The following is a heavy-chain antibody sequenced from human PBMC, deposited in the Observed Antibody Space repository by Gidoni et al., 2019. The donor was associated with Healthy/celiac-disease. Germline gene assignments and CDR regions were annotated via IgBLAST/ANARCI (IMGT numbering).Heavy chain of an antibody. V-gene: IGHV3-48*01. CDR2: ISSSSSTI. D-gene: IGHD1-26*01. CDR3: ARDRGRVLLSGGFDY. Sequence: EVQLVESGGGLVQPGGSLRLSCSASGFTFSCSSMNWVRQAPGKGLEWVSYISSSSSTIYYADSVKGRFTISRDNAKNSLYLQMNSLRAEDTAVYYCARDRGRVLLSGGFDYWGQGTLVTVSS. CDR1: GFTFSCSS. J-gene: IGHJ4*02.